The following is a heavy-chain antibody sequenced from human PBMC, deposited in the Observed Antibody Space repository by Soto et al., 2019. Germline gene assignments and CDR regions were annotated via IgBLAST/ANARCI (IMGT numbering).Heavy chain of an antibody. CDR1: GFTVSTNH. J-gene: IGHJ4*02. V-gene: IGHV3-53*01. Sequence: HPGGSLRLSCAVSGFTVSTNHVTWVRQATGKGLQWVSAIWNDGNTFYADSVKGRFTISRDNSKNTVFLQMNSLRAEDTAVYYCTGYGGNSVWGQGALVTVSS. D-gene: IGHD4-17*01. CDR2: IWNDGNT. CDR3: TGYGGNSV.